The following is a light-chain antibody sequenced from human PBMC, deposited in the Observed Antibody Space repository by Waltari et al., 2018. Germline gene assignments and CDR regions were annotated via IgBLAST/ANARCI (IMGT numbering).Light chain of an antibody. CDR3: QQCNNSPPT. Sequence: EIVFTQSPATLSLYKGEGATLPCRASQSVSSKLVWYEQKRGQAPRLLIYDASNRSTGIPARFSGSGSGTDFTLTISSLEPEDFAVYYCQQCNNSPPTFGQGTKVEIK. CDR1: QSVSSK. CDR2: DAS. V-gene: IGKV3-11*01. J-gene: IGKJ1*01.